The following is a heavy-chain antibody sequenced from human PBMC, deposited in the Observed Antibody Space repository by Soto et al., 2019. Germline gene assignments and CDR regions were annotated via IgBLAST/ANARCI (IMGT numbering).Heavy chain of an antibody. J-gene: IGHJ6*02. Sequence: QVQLVQSGAEVKKPGSSVKVSCKASGGTFSSSAFSWVRQAPGQGLEWMGGIMPIFRTADYAQKFQGRVTTTADESTSTASMELSSLRSEDTGVYYCAGDKDRQQLGGNYYSSMDVWGQATRVTVSS. CDR2: IMPIFRTA. CDR3: AGDKDRQQLGGNYYSSMDV. CDR1: GGTFSSSA. V-gene: IGHV1-69*12. D-gene: IGHD3-3*02.